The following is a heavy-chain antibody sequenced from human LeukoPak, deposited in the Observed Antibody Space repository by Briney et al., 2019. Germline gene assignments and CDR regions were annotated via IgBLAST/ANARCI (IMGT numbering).Heavy chain of an antibody. CDR3: VKGDRSSSGPGFDY. CDR2: ISSNGGST. V-gene: IGHV3-64D*06. J-gene: IGHJ4*02. CDR1: GFRFSSYA. D-gene: IGHD6-6*01. Sequence: PGGALRLSCSASGFRFSSYAMHWVRQAPGKGLEYVSAISSNGGSTYYADSVKGRFTISRDNSKNTLYLQMSSLRAEAPAVYYCVKGDRSSSGPGFDYWGQGTLVTVSS.